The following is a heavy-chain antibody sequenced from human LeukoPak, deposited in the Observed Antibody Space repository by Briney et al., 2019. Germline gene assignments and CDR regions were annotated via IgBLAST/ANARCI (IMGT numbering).Heavy chain of an antibody. V-gene: IGHV3-7*04. CDR2: IKQDGTEI. J-gene: IGHJ6*03. Sequence: GGSLRLSCAASGFTFSSHWMSWVRQAPGKGPEWVANIKQDGTEIYYMDSVKGRFTISRDNAKNSLYLQMNSRRDEDTAVYYCARAGVYDILTGYLTDYYYMDVWGKGTTVTVSS. D-gene: IGHD3-9*01. CDR1: GFTFSSHW. CDR3: ARAGVYDILTGYLTDYYYMDV.